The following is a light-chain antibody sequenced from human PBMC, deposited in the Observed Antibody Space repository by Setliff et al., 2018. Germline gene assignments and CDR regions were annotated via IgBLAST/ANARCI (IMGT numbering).Light chain of an antibody. CDR2: DVN. V-gene: IGLV2-8*01. Sequence: SALAQPPSASGSPRQSITISCTGTSSDVGGYEYVSWYQQYPGKVPKRMIYDVNKRPSGVPDRFSGSKSGNTASLTVSGLQVEDEGDYYCISYAGSNKYVFGTGTKVTVL. CDR3: ISYAGSNKYV. CDR1: SSDVGGYEY. J-gene: IGLJ1*01.